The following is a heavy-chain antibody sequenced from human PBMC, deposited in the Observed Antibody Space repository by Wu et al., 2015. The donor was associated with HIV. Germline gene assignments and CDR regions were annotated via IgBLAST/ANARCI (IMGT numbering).Heavy chain of an antibody. J-gene: IGHJ4*02. V-gene: IGHV1-69*12. CDR2: IIPAFGTT. D-gene: IGHD4-23*01. Sequence: QVQLVQSGAEVKKPGSSVKVSCKASGGTLSHYEINWMRQAPGQGLEWMGGIIPAFGTTDYAGKFQGRVTISADDSTSTAYMELKRLTSEDTAVYYCARPWQLRNGWPFFDYWGQGNPGHRLL. CDR1: GGTLSHYE. CDR3: ARPWQLRNGWPFFDY.